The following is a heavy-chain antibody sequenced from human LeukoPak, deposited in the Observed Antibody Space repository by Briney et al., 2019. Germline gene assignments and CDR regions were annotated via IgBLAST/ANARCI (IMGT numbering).Heavy chain of an antibody. V-gene: IGHV1-2*04. Sequence: GASVKVSCKASGYTFTGYYMHWVRQAPGRGLEWMGWINPNSGGTNYAQKFQGWVTMTRDTSISTAYMELSRLRSDDTAVYYCARSAVAGYYFDYWGQGTLVTVSS. CDR2: INPNSGGT. CDR1: GYTFTGYY. CDR3: ARSAVAGYYFDY. J-gene: IGHJ4*02. D-gene: IGHD6-19*01.